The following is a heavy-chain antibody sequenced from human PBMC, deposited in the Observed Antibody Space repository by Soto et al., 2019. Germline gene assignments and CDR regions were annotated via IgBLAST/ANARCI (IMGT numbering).Heavy chain of an antibody. CDR1: GFTVSSNY. D-gene: IGHD5-18*01. Sequence: EVQLVESGGGLVQPGGSLRLSCAASGFTVSSNYMSWVRQAPGKGLEWVSVIYSGGSTYYADSVKGRFTISRDNYKNTLYLQMNSLRAEDTAVYYCASTSGYSYGPNWFDPWGQGTLVTVSS. J-gene: IGHJ5*02. CDR3: ASTSGYSYGPNWFDP. CDR2: IYSGGST. V-gene: IGHV3-66*01.